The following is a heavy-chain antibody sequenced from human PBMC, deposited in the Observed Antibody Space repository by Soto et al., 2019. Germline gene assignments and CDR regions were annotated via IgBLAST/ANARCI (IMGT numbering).Heavy chain of an antibody. CDR2: ISGSGGST. CDR3: ARFPDYAVLRGDAVLQH. CDR1: GFNFRSHG. J-gene: IGHJ1*01. V-gene: IGHV3-23*01. D-gene: IGHD3-10*01. Sequence: GVSQRLSRAVSGFNFRSHGISCVRQDTGKGLEWVSAISGSGGSTYYADSVKGRFTISRDNSKNTLYLQMNSLRAEDTAVYYCARFPDYAVLRGDAVLQHWGQGTLVTGSS.